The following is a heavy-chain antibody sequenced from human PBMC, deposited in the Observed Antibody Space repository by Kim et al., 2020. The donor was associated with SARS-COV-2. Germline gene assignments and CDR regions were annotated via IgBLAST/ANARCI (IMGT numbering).Heavy chain of an antibody. CDR3: AIGERREWLLRLEYFQH. CDR1: GFTFSSYG. D-gene: IGHD3-3*01. CDR2: ISYDGSNK. J-gene: IGHJ1*01. V-gene: IGHV3-30*03. Sequence: GGSLRLSCAASGFTFSSYGMHWVRQAPGKGLEWVAVISYDGSNKYYADSVKGRFTISRDNSKNTLYLQMNSLRAEDTAVYYCAIGERREWLLRLEYFQHWGQGTLVTVSS.